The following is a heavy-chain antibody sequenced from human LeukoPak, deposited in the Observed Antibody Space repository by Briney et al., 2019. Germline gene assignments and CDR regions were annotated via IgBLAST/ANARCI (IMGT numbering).Heavy chain of an antibody. V-gene: IGHV4-34*01. J-gene: IGHJ4*02. Sequence: PSETLSLTCTVYGGSFSDYHWSWIRQPPGKGLEWIGEISHSGSTNYNPSLMGRVTISVDTSKSQFSLKLSSVSAADTAVYYCARAREPTVLYYFDYWGQGALVTGSS. D-gene: IGHD4-11*01. CDR2: ISHSGST. CDR3: ARAREPTVLYYFDY. CDR1: GGSFSDYH.